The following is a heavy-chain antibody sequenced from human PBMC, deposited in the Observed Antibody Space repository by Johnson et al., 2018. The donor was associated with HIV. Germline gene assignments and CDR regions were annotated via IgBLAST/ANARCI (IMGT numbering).Heavy chain of an antibody. V-gene: IGHV3-9*01. D-gene: IGHD1-1*01. CDR2: ISWNSGSI. J-gene: IGHJ3*02. CDR3: ARVEYWIHDSDSFDI. CDR1: GFSFSSYG. Sequence: VQLVESGGGVVQPGGSLRLSCVASGFSFSSYGTHWVRQASGKGLEWVSGISWNSGSIGYADSVKGRFTISRDNAKYSLYLQMNSLRAEDTSLYFCARVEYWIHDSDSFDICGQGTVFTV.